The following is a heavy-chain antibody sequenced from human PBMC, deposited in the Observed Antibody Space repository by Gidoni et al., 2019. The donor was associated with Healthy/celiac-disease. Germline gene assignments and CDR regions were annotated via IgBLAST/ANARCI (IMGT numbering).Heavy chain of an antibody. CDR2: TTGSGDIT. Sequence: EVQLVESGGGLVQPGGSLRLSCAASGFSFSNYAMSWVRQAPGKGLEWVSGTTGSGDITYYADSVKGRFTISRDNSKNTLYLQMNSLRAEDTAVYYCAKDWCLLEWFDYWGQGTLVTVSS. CDR3: AKDWCLLEWFDY. D-gene: IGHD3-3*01. J-gene: IGHJ4*02. V-gene: IGHV3-23*04. CDR1: GFSFSNYA.